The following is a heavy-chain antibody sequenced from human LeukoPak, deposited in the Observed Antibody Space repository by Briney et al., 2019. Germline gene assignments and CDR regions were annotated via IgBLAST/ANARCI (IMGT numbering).Heavy chain of an antibody. D-gene: IGHD3-22*01. Sequence: ASVKVSCKASGYTLTGFYMHWVRQAPGQGLEWMGIINPSGGSTSYAQRFQGRVTMTRDTSTSTVYMELSSLKSEDTAVYYCARVPNYYDSSGYYSDAFDIWGQGTMVTVSS. J-gene: IGHJ3*02. V-gene: IGHV1-46*01. CDR2: INPSGGST. CDR3: ARVPNYYDSSGYYSDAFDI. CDR1: GYTLTGFY.